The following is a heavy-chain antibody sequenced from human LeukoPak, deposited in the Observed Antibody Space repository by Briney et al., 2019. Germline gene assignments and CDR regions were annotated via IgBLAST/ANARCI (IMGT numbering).Heavy chain of an antibody. J-gene: IGHJ4*02. CDR3: ATDLLPQNNYFDY. CDR1: GYTFTSYY. CDR2: IIPIFGTA. Sequence: ASVKVSCKASGYTFTSYYMHWVRQAPGQGLEWMGGIIPIFGTANYAQKFQGRVTITADESTSTAYMELSSLRSEDTAVYYCATDLLPQNNYFDYWGQGTLVTVSS. D-gene: IGHD2-15*01. V-gene: IGHV1-69*13.